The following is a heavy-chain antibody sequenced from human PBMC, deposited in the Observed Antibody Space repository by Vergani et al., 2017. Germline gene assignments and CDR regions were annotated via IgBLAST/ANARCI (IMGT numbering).Heavy chain of an antibody. Sequence: QVQLVESGGGVVQPGRSLRLSCAASGFTFSSYGMHWVRQAPGKGLEWVAVISYDGSNKYYADSVKGRFTISRDNSKNTLYLQMNSLRAEDTAVYYCARPEVAGTPYYHYGMDVWGQGTTVTVSS. V-gene: IGHV3-30*03. D-gene: IGHD2-15*01. CDR3: ARPEVAGTPYYHYGMDV. CDR1: GFTFSSYG. CDR2: ISYDGSNK. J-gene: IGHJ6*02.